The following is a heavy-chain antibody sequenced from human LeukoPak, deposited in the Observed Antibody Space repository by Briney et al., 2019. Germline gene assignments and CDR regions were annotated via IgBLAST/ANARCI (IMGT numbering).Heavy chain of an antibody. CDR1: GGSISSSSYY. J-gene: IGHJ4*02. CDR2: IYYSGST. CDR3: ARLIVDTAMVPFDY. V-gene: IGHV4-39*01. D-gene: IGHD5-18*01. Sequence: SETLSLTCTVSGGSISSSSYYWGWTRQPPGKGLEWIGSIYYSGSTYYNPSLKSRVTISVDTSKNQFSLKLSSVTAADTAVYYCARLIVDTAMVPFDYWGQGTLVTVSS.